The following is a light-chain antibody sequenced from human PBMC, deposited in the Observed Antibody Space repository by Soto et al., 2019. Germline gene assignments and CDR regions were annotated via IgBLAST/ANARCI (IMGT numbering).Light chain of an antibody. J-gene: IGLJ1*01. CDR2: EVR. CDR3: CSFTSSNTHV. Sequence: QSALTQPASVSGSPGQSITISCAGTMRDVGAYNLVSWYQQHPGRAPQLIIYEVRNRPSGVSGRFSGSKSGNTASLTISGLQAEDEADYYCCSFTSSNTHVFGTGTKLTVL. V-gene: IGLV2-14*01. CDR1: MRDVGAYNL.